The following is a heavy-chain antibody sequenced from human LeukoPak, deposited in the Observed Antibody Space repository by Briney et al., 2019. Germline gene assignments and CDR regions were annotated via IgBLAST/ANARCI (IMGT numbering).Heavy chain of an antibody. CDR1: GDSISSYY. D-gene: IGHD3-3*01. Sequence: SETLSLTCTVSGDSISSYYWSWIRRPAGKGLEWIGRIYTSGSTNYNPSLKSRVTMSVDTSKNQFSLKLSSVTAADTAVYYCARGHHFLYYDFLSSGDYFDYWGQGTLVTVSS. V-gene: IGHV4-4*07. CDR3: ARGHHFLYYDFLSSGDYFDY. J-gene: IGHJ4*02. CDR2: IYTSGST.